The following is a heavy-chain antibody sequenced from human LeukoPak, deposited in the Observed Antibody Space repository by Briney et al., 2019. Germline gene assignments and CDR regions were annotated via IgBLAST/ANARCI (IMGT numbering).Heavy chain of an antibody. CDR3: ARGQYCSTTTCYSARRYFDF. CDR2: INDSGST. CDR1: GGAFSNYF. Sequence: SETLSLTCAVSGGAFSNYFWTWIRQPPGKGLEWIAEINDSGSTDTTSSLRSRVAISLDTSKNQFSLRLTSVTAADTAVYYCARGQYCSTTTCYSARRYFDFWGQGTLVTVSS. J-gene: IGHJ4*02. V-gene: IGHV4-34*01. D-gene: IGHD2-2*01.